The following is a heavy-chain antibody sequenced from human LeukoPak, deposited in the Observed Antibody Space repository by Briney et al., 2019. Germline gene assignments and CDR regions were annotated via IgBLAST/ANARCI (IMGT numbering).Heavy chain of an antibody. CDR1: GFTFSSYS. D-gene: IGHD1-26*01. J-gene: IGHJ4*02. V-gene: IGHV3-21*01. Sequence: GGSLRLSCAASGFTFSSYSMNWVRQAPGKGLEWVSSISSSSYIYYADSVKGRFTISRDNAKNSLYLQMNSLRAEDTAVYYCARLPEVGATSRDYWGQGTLVTVSS. CDR2: ISSSSYI. CDR3: ARLPEVGATSRDY.